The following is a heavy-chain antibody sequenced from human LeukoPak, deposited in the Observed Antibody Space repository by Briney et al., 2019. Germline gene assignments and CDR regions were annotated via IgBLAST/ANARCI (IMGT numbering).Heavy chain of an antibody. J-gene: IGHJ4*02. CDR3: ARDLVAGTPDYFDY. Sequence: GGSLRLSCAASGFTFSSYAMHWVRQAPGKGLDWVAVISCDGSIKAYADSVKGQFTISRDNSKNTLYLQMNSLRPEDTAVYYCARDLVAGTPDYFDYWSQGTLVTVSS. V-gene: IGHV3-30-3*01. CDR1: GFTFSSYA. CDR2: ISCDGSIK. D-gene: IGHD6-19*01.